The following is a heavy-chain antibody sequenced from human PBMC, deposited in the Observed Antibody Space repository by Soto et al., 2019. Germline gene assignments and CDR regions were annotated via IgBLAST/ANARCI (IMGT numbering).Heavy chain of an antibody. Sequence: GESLKISCKGSGYSFTSYWIGWVRQMPGKGLEWMGIIYPGDSDTRYSPPFQGQFTIPADKSNSTAYLQWSSLKASDTAMYYCARHVPAARYYYYYYMDVWGKGTTVTVSS. CDR2: IYPGDSDT. CDR3: ARHVPAARYYYYYYMDV. CDR1: GYSFTSYW. V-gene: IGHV5-51*01. J-gene: IGHJ6*03. D-gene: IGHD2-2*01.